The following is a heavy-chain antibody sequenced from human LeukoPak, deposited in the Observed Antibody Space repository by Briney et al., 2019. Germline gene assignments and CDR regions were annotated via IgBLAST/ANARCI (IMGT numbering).Heavy chain of an antibody. J-gene: IGHJ3*02. CDR1: GYTFTSYY. V-gene: IGHV1-46*01. Sequence: ASVTVSCKASGYTFTSYYMHWVRQAPGQGLEWMGIINPTTGDTTYAQKFQGRLTMTRDMSTSTVYMELSSLTSEDTAVFYCARYGFSTVWQGGWHAFDIWGQGTVVTVS. D-gene: IGHD6-13*01. CDR3: ARYGFSTVWQGGWHAFDI. CDR2: INPTTGDT.